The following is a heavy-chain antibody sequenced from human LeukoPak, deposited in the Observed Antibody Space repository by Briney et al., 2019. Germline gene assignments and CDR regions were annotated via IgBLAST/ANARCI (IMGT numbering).Heavy chain of an antibody. CDR1: GYSLTSYW. Sequence: GESLKISCKGSGYSLTSYWIGWVRQMPGKGLEWMGIIYPGDSDTRYSPSFQGQVTISADKSISTAYPQWSSLKASGTAMYYCARQNDFRLDYWGQGTLVTVSS. J-gene: IGHJ4*02. CDR3: ARQNDFRLDY. V-gene: IGHV5-51*01. CDR2: IYPGDSDT. D-gene: IGHD3-3*01.